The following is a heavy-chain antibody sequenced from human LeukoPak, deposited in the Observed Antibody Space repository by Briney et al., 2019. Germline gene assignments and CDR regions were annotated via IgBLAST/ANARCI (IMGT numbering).Heavy chain of an antibody. J-gene: IGHJ5*02. Sequence: SETLSLTCTVSGGSVSSGSYYWSWIPQPPGKGLEWIGYIYYSGSTNYNPSLKSRVTISVDTSKNQFSLKLSSVTAADTAVYYCARATGVIFYYGSDLGWFDPWGQGTLVTVSS. CDR3: ARATGVIFYYGSDLGWFDP. D-gene: IGHD3-10*01. CDR2: IYYSGST. CDR1: GGSVSSGSYY. V-gene: IGHV4-61*01.